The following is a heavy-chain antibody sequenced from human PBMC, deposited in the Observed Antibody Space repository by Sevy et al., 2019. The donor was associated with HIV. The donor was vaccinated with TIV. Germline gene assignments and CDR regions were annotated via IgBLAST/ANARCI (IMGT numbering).Heavy chain of an antibody. D-gene: IGHD3-10*01. J-gene: IGHJ3*01. V-gene: IGHV3-30*02. CDR2: IRYDGTTK. CDR1: GFTFRSYG. CDR3: AKGLGMVQGALLSEDL. Sequence: GGSLRHSCAASGFTFRSYGMHWVRQAPGKGLEWVAFIRYDGTTKYYADSVKGRFTISRDNSKNTLYLQMNSLRPEDTSVYYCAKGLGMVQGALLSEDLWGQGTMVTVSS.